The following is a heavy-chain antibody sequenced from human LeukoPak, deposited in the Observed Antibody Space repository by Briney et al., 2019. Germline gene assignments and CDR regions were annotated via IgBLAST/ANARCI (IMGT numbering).Heavy chain of an antibody. J-gene: IGHJ6*03. V-gene: IGHV1-46*01. D-gene: IGHD3-16*01. CDR1: GYTFTMYY. CDR2: INPSDGAT. Sequence: ASVKVSCKASGYTFTMYYIHWVRQAPGQGLEWMGMINPSDGATTYAQRFQGRVTVTRDMSTTTVYMDQRSLRSEDTAVCFCAREQRGGLSGNLGGLFASYYTYYYMDVWGKGTTVIVSS. CDR3: AREQRGGLSGNLGGLFASYYTYYYMDV.